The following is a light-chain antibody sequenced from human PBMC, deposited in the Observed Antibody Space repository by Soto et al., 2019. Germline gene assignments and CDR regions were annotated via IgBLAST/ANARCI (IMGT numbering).Light chain of an antibody. CDR2: GAS. CDR1: HSLTRN. Sequence: EIVMTQSPATLSVSPGERVTLSCRASHSLTRNLAWYQHKPGQSPRLLIYGASARATGIPDRFSGGGSGAEYTLTISSLQSEDFAVYYCQQYDKWPRTFGQGTKVDIK. CDR3: QQYDKWPRT. J-gene: IGKJ1*01. V-gene: IGKV3-15*01.